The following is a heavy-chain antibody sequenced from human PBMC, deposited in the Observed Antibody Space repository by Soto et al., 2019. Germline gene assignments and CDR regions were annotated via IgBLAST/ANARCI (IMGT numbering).Heavy chain of an antibody. CDR2: IVDTGGRT. CDR1: GFNFSNYA. D-gene: IGHD5-18*01. Sequence: EEQLLESGGGLVQPGGSLRLSCAASGFNFSNYAMNWVRQAPGKGLEWVSDIVDTGGRTFYADSVKGRFTISRDNSKKTLYLQMSRLRVEDTAVYYCAPVPTATSSYGTDVWGQGTTVTVSS. V-gene: IGHV3-23*01. CDR3: APVPTATSSYGTDV. J-gene: IGHJ6*02.